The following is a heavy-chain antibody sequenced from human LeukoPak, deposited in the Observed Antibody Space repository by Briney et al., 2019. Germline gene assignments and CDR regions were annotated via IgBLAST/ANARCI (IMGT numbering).Heavy chain of an antibody. CDR1: GRTFISYA. CDR2: IIPIFGTA. D-gene: IGHD3-22*01. J-gene: IGHJ6*03. V-gene: IGHV1-69*13. CDR3: ARGPDYYDSSGYDYYYMDV. Sequence: SSVKVSCKASGRTFISYAISWVRQAPGQGLEWMGGIIPIFGTANYAQKFQGRVTITADESTSTAYTELSSLRSEDTAVYYCARGPDYYDSSGYDYYYMDVWGKGTTVTVSS.